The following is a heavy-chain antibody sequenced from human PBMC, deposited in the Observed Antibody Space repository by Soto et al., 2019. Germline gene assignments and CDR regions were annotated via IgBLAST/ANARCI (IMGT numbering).Heavy chain of an antibody. CDR3: ARSYRRYCSGGSCYSYYYYYMDV. V-gene: IGHV4-59*01. Sequence: SETLSLTCTVSGGSISSYYWSWIRQPPGKGLEWIGYIYYSGSTNYNPSLKSRVTISVDTSKDQFSLKLSSVTAADTAVYYCARSYRRYCSGGSCYSYYYYYMDVWGKGTTVTVSS. CDR1: GGSISSYY. J-gene: IGHJ6*03. D-gene: IGHD2-15*01. CDR2: IYYSGST.